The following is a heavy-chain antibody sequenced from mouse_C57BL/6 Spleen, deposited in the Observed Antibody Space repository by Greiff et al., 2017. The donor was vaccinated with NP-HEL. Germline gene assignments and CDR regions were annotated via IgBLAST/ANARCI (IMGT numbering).Heavy chain of an antibody. CDR1: GYAFSSSW. CDR2: IYPGDGDT. D-gene: IGHD2-14*01. J-gene: IGHJ4*01. CDR3: ARGDRYAMDY. Sequence: VKVVESGPELVKPGASVKISCKASGYAFSSSWMNWVKQRPGKGLEWIGRIYPGDGDTNYNGKFKGKATLTADKSSSTAYMQLSSLTSEDSAVYFCARGDRYAMDYWGQGTSVTVSS. V-gene: IGHV1-82*01.